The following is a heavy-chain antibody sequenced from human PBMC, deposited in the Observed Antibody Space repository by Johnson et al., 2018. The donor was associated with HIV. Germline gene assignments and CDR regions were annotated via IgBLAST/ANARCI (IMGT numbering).Heavy chain of an antibody. D-gene: IGHD1-26*01. V-gene: IGHV3-48*04. Sequence: VRPGGSLRLSCAASGFTFDDYGLSWVRQAPGKGLEWVSYISSSGSTIYYADSVKGRFTISRDNAKNSLYLQMNSRRAEDTAVYYCAKTRIVGANEDAFDIWGQGTMVTVSS. CDR1: GFTFDDYG. CDR3: AKTRIVGANEDAFDI. J-gene: IGHJ3*02. CDR2: ISSSGSTI.